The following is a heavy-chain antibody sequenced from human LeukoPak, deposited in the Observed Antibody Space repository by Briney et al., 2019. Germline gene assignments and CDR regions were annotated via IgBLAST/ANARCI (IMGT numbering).Heavy chain of an antibody. CDR1: GGSITGGGYT. Sequence: PSQTLSLTCAVPGGSITGGGYTWSWIRQPPGKGLEWIGNIYHSGSTYYNPSLKSRITISGDRSKNQFSLKLSSVTAADTAVYYCARHAIDIIVRVDYWGQGTLVTVSS. V-gene: IGHV4-30-2*01. J-gene: IGHJ4*02. D-gene: IGHD2-15*01. CDR2: IYHSGST. CDR3: ARHAIDIIVRVDY.